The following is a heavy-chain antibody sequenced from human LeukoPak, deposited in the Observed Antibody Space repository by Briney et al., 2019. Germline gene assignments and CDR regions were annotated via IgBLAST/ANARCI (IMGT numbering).Heavy chain of an antibody. CDR2: IYPGDSDT. CDR1: GYSFTSYW. V-gene: IGHV5-51*01. CDR3: ARLSREGDDP. Sequence: ASVKISCKGSGYSFTSYWIGWVRRMAGNGLEWMGIIYPGDSDTRYSPSFQGQVTISADKSISTAYLQWSSLKASDTAMYYCARLSREGDDPWGQGTLVTVSS. J-gene: IGHJ5*02. D-gene: IGHD2-21*01.